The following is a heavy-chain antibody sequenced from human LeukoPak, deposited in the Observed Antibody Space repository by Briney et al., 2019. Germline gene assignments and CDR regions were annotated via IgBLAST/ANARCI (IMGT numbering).Heavy chain of an antibody. J-gene: IGHJ6*02. CDR2: IIPIFGTA. CDR3: ANGGNRYLYYHYYGMDV. V-gene: IGHV1-69*13. CDR1: GYIFTSYA. Sequence: SVKVSCKASGYIFTSYAMHWVRQAPGQGLEWMGGIIPIFGTANYAQKFQGRVTITADESTSTAYMELSSLRSEDTAVYYCANGGNRYLYYHYYGMDVWGQGTTVTVSS. D-gene: IGHD4-23*01.